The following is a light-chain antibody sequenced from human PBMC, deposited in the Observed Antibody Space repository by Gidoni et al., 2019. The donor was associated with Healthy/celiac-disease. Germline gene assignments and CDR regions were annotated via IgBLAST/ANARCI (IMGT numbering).Light chain of an antibody. CDR2: GAS. V-gene: IGKV3-20*01. J-gene: IGKJ1*01. Sequence: EIVLAQSPGNLSLSPGERATLSCRASQTISSSYLAWYQQKPGQAPRLLISGASSRATVIPDRFSGSGSGTDFTLTISRLEPEDFAVYYCQQYGSSPTFXXXTKVEI. CDR1: QTISSSY. CDR3: QQYGSSPT.